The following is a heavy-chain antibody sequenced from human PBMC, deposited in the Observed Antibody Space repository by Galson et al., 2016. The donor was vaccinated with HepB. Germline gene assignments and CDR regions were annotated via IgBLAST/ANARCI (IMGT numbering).Heavy chain of an antibody. J-gene: IGHJ4*02. D-gene: IGHD3-22*01. CDR2: IKSKTDGGTT. Sequence: SLRLSCATSGFSFNDRAMSWVRQAPGKGLEWVGRIKSKTDGGTTDYAAPVKGRFTISRDDSKNTLYLQLNSLNTEDTAVYYCTTYYYFDSSGYSGGINYFEYWGQGTLVTVSS. CDR1: GFSFNDRA. V-gene: IGHV3-15*01. CDR3: TTYYYFDSSGYSGGINYFEY.